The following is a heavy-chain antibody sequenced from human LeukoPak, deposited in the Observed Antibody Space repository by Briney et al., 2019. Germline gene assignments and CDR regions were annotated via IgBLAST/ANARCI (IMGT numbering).Heavy chain of an antibody. D-gene: IGHD2-2*01. Sequence: GGSLRLSCAASGFTFSSYEMNWVRQAPGKGLEWVSYISSSGSTIYYADSVKGRFTISRDNAKNSLYLQMNSLRAEDTAVYYCARDVTGSSTSGMDVWGKGTTVTISS. V-gene: IGHV3-48*03. CDR2: ISSSGSTI. J-gene: IGHJ6*04. CDR1: GFTFSSYE. CDR3: ARDVTGSSTSGMDV.